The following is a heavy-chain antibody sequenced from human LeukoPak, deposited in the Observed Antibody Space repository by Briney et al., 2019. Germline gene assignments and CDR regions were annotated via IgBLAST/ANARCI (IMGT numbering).Heavy chain of an antibody. CDR3: ARGLDDGYSYGLDY. D-gene: IGHD5-18*01. J-gene: IGHJ4*02. Sequence: PGGSLRLSCAASGFTFSSYEMNWVRQAPGKGLEGVSDISSSGTTIHYADSVKGRFTISRDNAKNSLYLQMSSLRAEDTAVYYCARGLDDGYSYGLDYWGQGTLVTVSS. CDR2: ISSSGTTI. CDR1: GFTFSSYE. V-gene: IGHV3-48*03.